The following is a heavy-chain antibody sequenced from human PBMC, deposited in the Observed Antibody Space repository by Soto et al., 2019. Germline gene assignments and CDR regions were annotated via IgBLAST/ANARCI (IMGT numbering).Heavy chain of an antibody. CDR2: ISSTTNYI. V-gene: IGHV3-21*06. J-gene: IGHJ4*02. CDR1: GFTFIRYS. CDR3: ARESEDLTSNFDY. Sequence: GGSLRLSCAASGFTFIRYSMNWVRQAPGKGLEWVSSISSTTNYIYYGDSMKGRFTISRDNAKNSLYLEMNSLRAEDTAVYYCARESEDLTSNFDYWGQGTLVTVSS.